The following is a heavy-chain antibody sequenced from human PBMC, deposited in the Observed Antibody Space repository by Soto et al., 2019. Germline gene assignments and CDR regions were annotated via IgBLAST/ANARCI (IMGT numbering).Heavy chain of an antibody. D-gene: IGHD6-6*01. V-gene: IGHV1-46*04. CDR3: ARDLYGSSSPYYYYGMDV. J-gene: IGHJ6*02. CDR2: INPSGGST. CDR1: GYTFTSYY. Sequence: QVQLVQSGAEVKKPGASVKVSCKASGYTFTSYYMHWVRQAPGQGLEWMGIINPSGGSTSYAQKLQGRVTMTRDTSTSTVYMELSSLRSEDTAVYYCARDLYGSSSPYYYYGMDVWCQGTTVTVSS.